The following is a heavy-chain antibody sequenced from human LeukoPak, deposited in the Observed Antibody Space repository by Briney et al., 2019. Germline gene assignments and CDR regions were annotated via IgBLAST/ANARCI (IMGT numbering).Heavy chain of an antibody. V-gene: IGHV4-34*01. D-gene: IGHD6-19*01. J-gene: IGHJ4*02. CDR1: GGSFSGYY. CDR3: AREPGIAVAGDY. CDR2: INHSGST. Sequence: PSETLSLTCAVYGGSFSGYYWSWIRQPPGKGLEWIGEINHSGSTNYNPSLKSRVTISVDTSKNQFSLKLSSVTAADTAVYYCAREPGIAVAGDYWGQGTLVTVSS.